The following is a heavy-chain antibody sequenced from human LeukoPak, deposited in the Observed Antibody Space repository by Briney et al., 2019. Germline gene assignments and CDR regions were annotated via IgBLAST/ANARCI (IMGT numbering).Heavy chain of an antibody. CDR3: AREGIQLWLFFDY. CDR2: ISSSSTI. V-gene: IGHV3-48*02. Sequence: GGSLRLSCAASGFTFSSYSMNWVRQAPGKGLELVSYISSSSTIYYADSVKGRFTISRDNAKNSLYLQMNGLRDEDTAVYYCAREGIQLWLFFDYWGQGTLVTVSS. CDR1: GFTFSSYS. J-gene: IGHJ4*02. D-gene: IGHD5-18*01.